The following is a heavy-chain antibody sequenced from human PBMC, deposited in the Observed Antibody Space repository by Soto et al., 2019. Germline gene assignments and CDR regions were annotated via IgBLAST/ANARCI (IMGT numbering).Heavy chain of an antibody. CDR1: GSSINSSGYY. CDR3: ARLPSRHLVDY. Sequence: NLAETLSLTCTVSGSSINSSGYYWGWIRQPPGKGLEWIGSMFYGVSTYYNPSLKSRVTVSVDTSKNQFSLNLRSVTAADTAVYYCARLPSRHLVDYWGQGTLVTVSS. CDR2: MFYGVST. V-gene: IGHV4-39*01. J-gene: IGHJ4*02. D-gene: IGHD3-3*02.